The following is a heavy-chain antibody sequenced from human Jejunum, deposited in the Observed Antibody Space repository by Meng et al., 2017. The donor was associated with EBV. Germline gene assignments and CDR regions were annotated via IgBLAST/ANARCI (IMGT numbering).Heavy chain of an antibody. Sequence: QVQLLQSGAEVKKPGASVKVSCTASGYTLTGYYMQWVRQAPGQGLEWMGRISSNTGATNYAQKFQGRVTLTRDTSINTAYMELSRLTSDDTAVYYCAREIAAGSGWFFFDNWGQGTLVTVSS. CDR3: AREIAAGSGWFFFDN. D-gene: IGHD6-19*01. V-gene: IGHV1-2*06. CDR1: GYTLTGYY. CDR2: ISSNTGAT. J-gene: IGHJ4*02.